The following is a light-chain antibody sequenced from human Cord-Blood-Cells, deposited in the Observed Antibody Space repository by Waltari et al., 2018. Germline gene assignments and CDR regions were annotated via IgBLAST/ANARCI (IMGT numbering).Light chain of an antibody. V-gene: IGLV3-19*01. J-gene: IGLJ3*02. CDR2: GKN. Sequence: SSELTQDPAVSVALGQTVRITCQGDSRRSYYASWYKQKPGQAPVLVIYGKNNRPSGIPDRFSGSSSGNTASLTITGAQAEDEADYYCNSRDSSGNHLVFGGGTKLTVL. CDR1: SRRSYY. CDR3: NSRDSSGNHLV.